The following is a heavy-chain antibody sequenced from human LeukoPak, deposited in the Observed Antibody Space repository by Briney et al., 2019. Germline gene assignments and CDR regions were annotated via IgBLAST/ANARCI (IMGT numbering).Heavy chain of an antibody. CDR1: GFTFSNYA. Sequence: GGSLRLSCAASGFTFSNYAMTWVRQAPGKGLEWVSAISGSGGGTYYADSVKGRFTISRDNSKNTLYVQMNGLRAEDTAVYYCAKFHTVTTTYWGQGTLVTVSS. J-gene: IGHJ4*02. D-gene: IGHD4-11*01. CDR3: AKFHTVTTTY. CDR2: ISGSGGGT. V-gene: IGHV3-23*01.